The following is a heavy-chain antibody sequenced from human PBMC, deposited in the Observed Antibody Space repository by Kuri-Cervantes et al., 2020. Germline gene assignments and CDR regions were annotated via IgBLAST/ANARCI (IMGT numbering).Heavy chain of an antibody. J-gene: IGHJ6*03. CDR2: IWYDGSNK. Sequence: GESLKISCAVSGFTFSSYGMHWVRQAPGKGLEWVAVIWYDGSNKYYADSVKGRFTISRDNSKNTLYLQMNSLRAEDTAVYYCARDWYRRDYMDVWGKGTTVTVSS. D-gene: IGHD1-1*01. CDR3: ARDWYRRDYMDV. CDR1: GFTFSSYG. V-gene: IGHV3-33*01.